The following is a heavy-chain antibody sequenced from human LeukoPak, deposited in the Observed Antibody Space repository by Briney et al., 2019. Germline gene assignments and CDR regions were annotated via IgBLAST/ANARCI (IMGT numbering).Heavy chain of an antibody. V-gene: IGHV4-30-2*01. CDR3: ARGTYSSSWYYFDY. Sequence: SETLSLTCTVSGGSISSGGYYWSWIRQPPGKGLEWIGYIYHSGSTYYNPSLKSRVTISVDRSKNQFSLKLSSVTAADTAVYYCARGTYSSSWYYFDYWGQGTPVTVSS. J-gene: IGHJ4*02. D-gene: IGHD6-13*01. CDR1: GGSISSGGYY. CDR2: IYHSGST.